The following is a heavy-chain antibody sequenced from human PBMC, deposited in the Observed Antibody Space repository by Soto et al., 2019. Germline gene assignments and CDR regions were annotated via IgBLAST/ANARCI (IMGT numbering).Heavy chain of an antibody. D-gene: IGHD6-19*01. CDR3: GRVETNGWYPHY. CDR1: GDSMTSYY. Sequence: PSETLSLTCTVSGDSMTSYYWTWVRQPPGKGLEWIGYVYYSGSTNYNPSLKSRVTISVDTSKNQFSLKLKSVTAADTAVYYCGRVETNGWYPHYWGQGTMVTVSS. V-gene: IGHV4-59*01. CDR2: VYYSGST. J-gene: IGHJ4*02.